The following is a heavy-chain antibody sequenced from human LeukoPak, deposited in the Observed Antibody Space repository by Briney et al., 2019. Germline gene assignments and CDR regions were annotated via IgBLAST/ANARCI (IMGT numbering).Heavy chain of an antibody. Sequence: SGTLTLTCAVSGGSISSSNWGGWVRRPPRKGLEWIGEIYHSGSTNYNPSLKSRVTISVDKSKNQFSLKLSSVTAADTAVYYCARLGAGSYLHWGQGTLVTVSS. CDR1: GGSISSSNW. V-gene: IGHV4-4*02. CDR3: ARLGAGSYLH. J-gene: IGHJ4*02. CDR2: IYHSGST. D-gene: IGHD3-10*01.